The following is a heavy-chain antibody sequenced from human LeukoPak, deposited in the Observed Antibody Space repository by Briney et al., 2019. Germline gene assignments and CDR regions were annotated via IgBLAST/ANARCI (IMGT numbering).Heavy chain of an antibody. J-gene: IGHJ4*02. CDR2: ISAYNGNT. V-gene: IGHV1-18*01. D-gene: IGHD3-22*01. CDR1: GYTFTNYG. CDR3: ARDGYYDPADGDY. Sequence: ASVKVSCKASGYTFTNYGISWLRQAPGQGLEWMGWISAYNGNTNYAQQLQGRVTMTTDTSTSTAYMALRSLRSDDTAVYYCARDGYYDPADGDYWGQGTLVTVSS.